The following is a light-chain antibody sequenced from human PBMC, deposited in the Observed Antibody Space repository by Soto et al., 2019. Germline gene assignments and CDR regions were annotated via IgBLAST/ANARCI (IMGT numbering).Light chain of an antibody. V-gene: IGKV3-11*01. CDR1: QSVSSY. CDR3: QQCCNWSSFT. Sequence: EIVLTQSPATLSLSPGERATLSCRASQSVSSYLAWYQQKPGQAPRLLIYDASNRATGIPARFGGSGSGTDLSLTISSLEPEDFAVEYWQQCCNWSSFTFGQGTYLESK. CDR2: DAS. J-gene: IGKJ2*01.